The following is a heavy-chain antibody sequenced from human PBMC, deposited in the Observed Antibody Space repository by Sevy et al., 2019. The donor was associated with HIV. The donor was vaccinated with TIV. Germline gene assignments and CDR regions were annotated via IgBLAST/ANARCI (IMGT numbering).Heavy chain of an antibody. J-gene: IGHJ4*02. V-gene: IGHV3-7*03. CDR2: IRQDGSAM. Sequence: GGSLRLSCKASGFTSSSIWMQWVRQAPGKGLEWVANIRQDGSAMYNVGSVKGRFTISRENAKNALYLQMDGLRAEDTAVYYCARRYFDLWGQGTLVTVSS. CDR3: ARRYFDL. CDR1: GFTSSSIW.